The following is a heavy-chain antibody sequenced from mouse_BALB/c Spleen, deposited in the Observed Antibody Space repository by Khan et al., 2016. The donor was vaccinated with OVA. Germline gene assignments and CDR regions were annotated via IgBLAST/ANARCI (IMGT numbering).Heavy chain of an antibody. Sequence: EVELVESGGGLVKPGGSLKLSCAASGFTFSSYTMSWVRQTPEKRLEWVATISSGGTYTYYVDSVEGRFTLYRDNAKNTLYLEMTSLKSEDTAIYYCTRGEGYYGNPYAIDVWGQGTSVTFAS. J-gene: IGHJ4*01. V-gene: IGHV5-6-4*01. CDR1: GFTFSSYT. D-gene: IGHD2-1*01. CDR2: ISSGGTYT. CDR3: TRGEGYYGNPYAIDV.